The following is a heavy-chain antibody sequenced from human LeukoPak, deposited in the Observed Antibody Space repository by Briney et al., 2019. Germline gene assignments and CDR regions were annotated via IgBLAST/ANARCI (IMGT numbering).Heavy chain of an antibody. CDR2: INPNSGGT. CDR3: ARAGSSSYYDSLNWFDP. CDR1: GYTFTGYY. D-gene: IGHD3-22*01. V-gene: IGHV1-2*02. Sequence: GASVKVSCKASGYTFTGYYMHWVRQAPGQGLEWMGWINPNSGGTNYAQKFQGRVTMTRGTSISTAYMELSRLRSDDTAVYYCARAGSSSYYDSLNWFDPWGQGTLVTVSS. J-gene: IGHJ5*02.